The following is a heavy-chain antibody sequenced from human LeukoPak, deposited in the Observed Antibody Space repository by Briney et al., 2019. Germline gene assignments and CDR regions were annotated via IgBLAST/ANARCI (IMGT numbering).Heavy chain of an antibody. Sequence: GGSLRLSCAASGFTFCSYWMHWVRQAPGKGLMGVSRVNNDGSSTSYADSVRGRFTISRDNTKNTLYLQMNSLRADDTAVYFCLAAAGTIGWGQGTLVTVSS. J-gene: IGHJ4*02. CDR1: GFTFCSYW. V-gene: IGHV3-74*01. CDR3: LAAAGTIG. D-gene: IGHD6-13*01. CDR2: VNNDGSST.